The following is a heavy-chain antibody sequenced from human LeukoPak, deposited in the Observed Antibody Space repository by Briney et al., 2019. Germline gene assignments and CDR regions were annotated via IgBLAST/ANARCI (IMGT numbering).Heavy chain of an antibody. J-gene: IGHJ4*02. Sequence: PGGSLRLSCTASGFTLGDYVMSWSREPPGKGREWLVFIRSKPYGGTTEYAASVKCRFTISRDDSKSIAYLQMNSLKTEDTAVYYCARDSLTTEWLPDFWGQGTLVTVSS. D-gene: IGHD3-3*01. CDR1: GFTLGDYV. V-gene: IGHV3-49*03. CDR2: IRSKPYGGTT. CDR3: ARDSLTTEWLPDF.